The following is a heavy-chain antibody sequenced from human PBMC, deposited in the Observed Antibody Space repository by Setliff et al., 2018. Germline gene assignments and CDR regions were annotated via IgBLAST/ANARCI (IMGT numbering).Heavy chain of an antibody. CDR3: ARDQWVRSPPLYFSYSMDV. J-gene: IGHJ6*02. D-gene: IGHD5-12*01. Sequence: GGSLRLSCTASGFTFSSYALHWVRQAPGKGLEWVAVISFDGNNKYYGDSVKGRFTISRDNSKNTQYLQMNSLRPEDTAVYYCARDQWVRSPPLYFSYSMDVWGQGTTVTVSS. V-gene: IGHV3-30-3*01. CDR2: ISFDGNNK. CDR1: GFTFSSYA.